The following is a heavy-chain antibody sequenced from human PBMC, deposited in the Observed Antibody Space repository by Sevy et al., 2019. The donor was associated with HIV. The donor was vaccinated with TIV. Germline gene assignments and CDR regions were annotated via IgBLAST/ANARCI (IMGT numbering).Heavy chain of an antibody. CDR3: ARQNGDYEFAIDY. J-gene: IGHJ4*02. CDR2: VSYDGTKK. V-gene: IGHV3-30*04. CDR1: GFVFSDFA. Sequence: GGSLRLSCAASGFVFSDFAMHWVRQAPGKGLEWVAAVSYDGTKKYYSDSVEGRFTISRDNSKNTLFLQMNSLRPEDTAVFYCARQNGDYEFAIDYWGQGTLVTVSS. D-gene: IGHD4-17*01.